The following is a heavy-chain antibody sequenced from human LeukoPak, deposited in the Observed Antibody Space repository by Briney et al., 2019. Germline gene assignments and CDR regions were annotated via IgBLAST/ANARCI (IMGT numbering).Heavy chain of an antibody. Sequence: PSETLSLTCTVSDGSISDYFWSWIRQPPGKGLEYLGYVYFSGSAYYNPSLKSRVTISIDTSKNQFSLRLTSVTAADTARYYCARGGRHCSGGSCYLLDYWGQGILVTVSS. CDR2: VYFSGSA. J-gene: IGHJ4*02. D-gene: IGHD2-15*01. CDR3: ARGGRHCSGGSCYLLDY. CDR1: DGSISDYF. V-gene: IGHV4-59*01.